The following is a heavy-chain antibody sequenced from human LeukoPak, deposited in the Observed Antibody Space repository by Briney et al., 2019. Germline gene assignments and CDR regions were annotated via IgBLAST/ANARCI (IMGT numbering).Heavy chain of an antibody. CDR1: GGTFSSYA. Sequence: SVKVSCKASGGTFSSYAISWVRQAPGQGLEWMGGIIPIFGTANYAQKFQGRVTITTDESTSTAYMELSSLRSEDTAVYYCARVYVAPLTGLNGGSGAFDIWGQGTMVTVSS. J-gene: IGHJ3*02. V-gene: IGHV1-69*05. D-gene: IGHD1-20*01. CDR3: ARVYVAPLTGLNGGSGAFDI. CDR2: IIPIFGTA.